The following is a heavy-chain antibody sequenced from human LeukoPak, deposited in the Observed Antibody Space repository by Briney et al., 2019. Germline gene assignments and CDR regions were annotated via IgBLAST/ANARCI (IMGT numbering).Heavy chain of an antibody. CDR2: ISAYNGNT. J-gene: IGHJ5*02. D-gene: IGHD1-26*01. Sequence: ASVKVSCKASGYTFTSYGISWVRQAPGQGLEWMGWISAYNGNTNYAQKLQGRVTITADKSTSTAYMELSSLRSEDTAIYYCARDNSVGDNAWWFDPWGQGTLVTVSS. CDR1: GYTFTSYG. CDR3: ARDNSVGDNAWWFDP. V-gene: IGHV1-18*01.